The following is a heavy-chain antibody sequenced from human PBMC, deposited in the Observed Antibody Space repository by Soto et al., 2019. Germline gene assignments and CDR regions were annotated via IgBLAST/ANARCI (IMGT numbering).Heavy chain of an antibody. Sequence: EVQLLESGGGVVQPGGSLRLSCVASGFNFKKFAMAWVRQAPGEGLEWVSGISCGGGSASYADSVTGRFSIARDDSKNTVSLQLNSLRVEDTAQYYCAKADGQQWLIPHLDNWGQGTLVTVS. D-gene: IGHD6-19*01. CDR2: ISCGGGSA. J-gene: IGHJ4*02. CDR3: AKADGQQWLIPHLDN. V-gene: IGHV3-23*01. CDR1: GFNFKKFA.